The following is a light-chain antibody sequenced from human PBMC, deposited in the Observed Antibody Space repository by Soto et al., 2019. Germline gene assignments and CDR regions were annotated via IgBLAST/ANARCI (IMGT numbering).Light chain of an antibody. J-gene: IGLJ3*02. CDR3: SSYAGSNNLGV. Sequence: QSALTQPPSASGSPGQSVTISCTGTSSDIGGYNYVSWYQHHPGKAPKVMIYEVSKRPSGVPDRFSGSKSGNTASLTVSGLQPEDEADYYCSSYAGSNNLGVFSGGTKLTVL. CDR1: SSDIGGYNY. V-gene: IGLV2-8*01. CDR2: EVS.